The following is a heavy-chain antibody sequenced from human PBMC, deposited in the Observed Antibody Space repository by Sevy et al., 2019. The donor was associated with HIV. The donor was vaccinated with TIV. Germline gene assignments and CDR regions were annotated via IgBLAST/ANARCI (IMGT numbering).Heavy chain of an antibody. V-gene: IGHV3-30-3*01. CDR2: LSFDGSEI. D-gene: IGHD1-1*01. CDR1: GFTFSTYA. Sequence: GGSLRLSCAVSGFTFSTYAMHWVRQAPGKGLECVPILSFDGSEINYADAVKGLFTISVDNTRNIQHQKMNSLRTEDTALYYGARDRLESIDYWGQGTLVTVSS. J-gene: IGHJ4*02. CDR3: ARDRLESIDY.